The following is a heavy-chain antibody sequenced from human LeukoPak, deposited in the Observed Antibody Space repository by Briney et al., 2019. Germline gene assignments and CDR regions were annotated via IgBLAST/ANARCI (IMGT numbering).Heavy chain of an antibody. D-gene: IGHD3-22*01. CDR2: IKSKTDGGTT. J-gene: IGHJ4*02. Sequence: PGGSLRLSCAASGFTFSNAWMSWVRQAPGKGLEWVGRIKSKTDGGTTDYAAPVKGRFTISRDDSKNTLYLQMNSLKTEDTAVYYCTRTYYYDSSGYVPFDYWGQGTLVTVSS. CDR1: GFTFSNAW. V-gene: IGHV3-15*01. CDR3: TRTYYYDSSGYVPFDY.